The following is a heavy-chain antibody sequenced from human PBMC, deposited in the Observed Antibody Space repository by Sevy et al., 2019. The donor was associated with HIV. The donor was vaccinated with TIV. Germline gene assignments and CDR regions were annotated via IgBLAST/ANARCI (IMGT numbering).Heavy chain of an antibody. D-gene: IGHD3-22*01. CDR2: IYHSGST. CDR1: GYSISSAYY. Sequence: KQSQTLSLTCTVSGYSISSAYYWGWIRQPPGKGLEWIGTIYHSGSTYYNPSLRSRVTISVDTSKNQFSLKVISVTAADTAVYYCARAMIVVDETVNYFDSWGQGTLVTVSS. V-gene: IGHV4-38-2*02. J-gene: IGHJ4*02. CDR3: ARAMIVVDETVNYFDS.